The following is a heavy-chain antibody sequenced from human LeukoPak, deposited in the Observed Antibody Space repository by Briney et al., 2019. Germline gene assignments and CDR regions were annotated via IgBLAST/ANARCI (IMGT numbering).Heavy chain of an antibody. CDR1: GYTFTDYG. V-gene: IGHV1-18*04. D-gene: IGHD4-11*01. J-gene: IGHJ4*02. Sequence: ASVKVSCKASGYTFTDYGFTWVRQAPGQGLEWMGWVSPNTGNTNYAQKFQSRVHTTTDTSTTTAYMELKSLTSDDTAVYYCARGRLTTIPKYWGQGTRVTASS. CDR3: ARGRLTTIPKY. CDR2: VSPNTGNT.